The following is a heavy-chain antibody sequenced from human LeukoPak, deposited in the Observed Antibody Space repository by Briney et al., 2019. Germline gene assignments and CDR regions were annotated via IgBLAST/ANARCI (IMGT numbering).Heavy chain of an antibody. D-gene: IGHD2-21*01. CDR1: GYTFTGYY. V-gene: IGHV1-2*02. Sequence: ASVKVSCKASGYTFTGYYMHWVRQAPGQGLEWMGWINPNSGGTNYAQKFQGRVTMTRDTSISTAYMELSRLRSDDTAVYYCARDREYSTPNYYYYYMDVWGKGTTVTVSS. J-gene: IGHJ6*03. CDR2: INPNSGGT. CDR3: ARDREYSTPNYYYYYMDV.